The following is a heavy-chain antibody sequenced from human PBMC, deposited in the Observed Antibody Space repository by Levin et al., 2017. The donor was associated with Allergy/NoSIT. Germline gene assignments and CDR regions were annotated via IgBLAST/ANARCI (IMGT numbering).Heavy chain of an antibody. D-gene: IGHD3-10*01. J-gene: IGHJ5*02. Sequence: PSETLSLTCTVSGGSISSYYWSWIRQPPGKGLEWIGYIYYSGSTNYNPSLKSRVTISVDTSKNQFSLKLSSVTAADTAVYYCARGDHYGSGTNWFDPWGQGTLVTVSS. V-gene: IGHV4-59*01. CDR1: GGSISSYY. CDR3: ARGDHYGSGTNWFDP. CDR2: IYYSGST.